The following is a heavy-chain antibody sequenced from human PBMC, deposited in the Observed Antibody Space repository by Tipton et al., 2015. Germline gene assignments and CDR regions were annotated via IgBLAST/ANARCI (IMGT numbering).Heavy chain of an antibody. D-gene: IGHD3-9*01. CDR3: ACHDYDLLTRDYQTVDY. J-gene: IGHJ4*02. CDR1: AYSISTDYY. V-gene: IGHV4-38-2*01. CDR2: ISHSGKT. Sequence: TLSLTCAVPAYSISTDYYWVWIRQPPGKGLEWIGAISHSGKTYSNPSLKSRVTISADTSKNQFSLRLTSVTAADTAVYYCACHDYDLLTRDYQTVDYWGQGTRVTVSS.